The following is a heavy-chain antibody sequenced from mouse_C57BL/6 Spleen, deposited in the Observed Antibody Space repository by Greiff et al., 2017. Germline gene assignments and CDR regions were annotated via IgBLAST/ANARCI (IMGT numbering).Heavy chain of an antibody. V-gene: IGHV1-7*01. CDR3: ARSYYDYGGSYYAMDY. J-gene: IGHJ4*01. D-gene: IGHD2-4*01. CDR1: GYTFTSYW. Sequence: VQLVESGAELAKPGASVKLSCKASGYTFTSYWMHWVKQRPGQGLEWIGYINPSSGYTKYNQKFKDKATLTADKSSSTAYMQLSSLTYENSAVYYCARSYYDYGGSYYAMDYWGQGTSVTVSS. CDR2: INPSSGYT.